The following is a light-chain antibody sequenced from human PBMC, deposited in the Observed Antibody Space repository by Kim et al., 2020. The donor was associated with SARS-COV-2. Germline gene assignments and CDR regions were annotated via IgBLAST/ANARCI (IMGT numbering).Light chain of an antibody. J-gene: IGKJ2*01. CDR3: MQTLQTPT. Sequence: GQPASISCKSSQTLLYTNGDSFLSWYLQKPAQSPQLLIYLVSNRASGVPDRFSGSGSDSDFTLKISRVEAEDVGVYFCMQTLQTPTFGQGTKLEI. CDR2: LVS. V-gene: IGKV2-28*01. CDR1: QTLLYTNGDSF.